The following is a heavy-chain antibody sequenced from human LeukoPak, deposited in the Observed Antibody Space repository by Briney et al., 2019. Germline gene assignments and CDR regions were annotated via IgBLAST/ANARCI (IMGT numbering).Heavy chain of an antibody. V-gene: IGHV1-18*01. D-gene: IGHD3-22*01. CDR3: ARDPPGQYYYDSSGYFDY. J-gene: IGHJ4*02. CDR1: GYTFTSYV. CDR2: ISAYNGNT. Sequence: ASVKVSCKASGYTFTSYVISWVRQAPGQGLEWMGWISAYNGNTNYAQKLQGRVTMTTDTSTSTAYMELRSLRSDDTAVYYCARDPPGQYYYDSSGYFDYWGQGTLVTVSS.